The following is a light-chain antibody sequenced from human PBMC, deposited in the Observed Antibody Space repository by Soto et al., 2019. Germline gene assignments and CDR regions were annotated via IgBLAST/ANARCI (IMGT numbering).Light chain of an antibody. J-gene: IGLJ2*01. CDR2: GNN. CDR1: SSNIGTNT. Sequence: QAVVTQPPSASGTPGQRVTISCSGSSSNIGTNTVSWYQQLPGTAPKLLIYGNNQRPSGVPDRFSGSQSGTSASLAISGLQSEDEADYYCAAWDDSLHGVVFGGGTKLTVL. V-gene: IGLV1-44*01. CDR3: AAWDDSLHGVV.